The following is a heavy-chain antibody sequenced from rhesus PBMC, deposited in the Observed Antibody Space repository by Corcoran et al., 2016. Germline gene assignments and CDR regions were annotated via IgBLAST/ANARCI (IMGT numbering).Heavy chain of an antibody. V-gene: IGHV4-76*01. CDR2: IYGSSGPT. D-gene: IGHD3-28*01. CDR1: GGSISSGYD. J-gene: IGHJ4*01. Sequence: QVQLQESGPGVVKPSETLSLTCAASGGSISSGYDWTWIRQPQGKGLEWIGYIYGSSGPTKYNPSLKNGVTISKDASKNQFSLKLSSVTAADTAVYYCARVRSYNSGYYTFDYWGQGVLVTVSS. CDR3: ARVRSYNSGYYTFDY.